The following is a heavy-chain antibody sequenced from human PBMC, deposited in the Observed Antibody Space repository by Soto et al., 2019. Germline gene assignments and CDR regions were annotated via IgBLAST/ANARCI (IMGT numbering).Heavy chain of an antibody. CDR1: GGTFSSYA. CDR3: ARSLPDYYDSSSYPLDAFDI. D-gene: IGHD3-22*01. Sequence: QVQLVQSGAEVKKPGSSVKVSCKASGGTFSSYAMSWVRQAPGQGLGWVGGINPIFGTANYAQKFQGRVTIIADESTSTVYMGLSSLRSEDTAVYYCARSLPDYYDSSSYPLDAFDIWGQGTMVTVSS. V-gene: IGHV1-69*12. CDR2: INPIFGTA. J-gene: IGHJ3*02.